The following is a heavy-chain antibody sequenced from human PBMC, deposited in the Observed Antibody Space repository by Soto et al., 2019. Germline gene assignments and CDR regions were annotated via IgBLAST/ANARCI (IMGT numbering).Heavy chain of an antibody. D-gene: IGHD6-19*01. CDR3: ARHEHAYSSGCGWCEDI. CDR1: GYSFTSYW. Sequence: EVQLVQSGAEVKKPGESLRISCKGSGYSFTSYWISWVRQMPGKGLEWMGRIDPSDSYTNYSPSFQGHVTISADKSISTAYLQWSSLKASDTAMYYCARHEHAYSSGCGWCEDIWGQGTMVTVSS. CDR2: IDPSDSYT. J-gene: IGHJ3*02. V-gene: IGHV5-10-1*03.